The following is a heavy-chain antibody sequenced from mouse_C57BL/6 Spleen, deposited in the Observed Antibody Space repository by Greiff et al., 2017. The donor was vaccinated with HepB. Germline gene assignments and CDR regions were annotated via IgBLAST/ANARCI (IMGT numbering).Heavy chain of an antibody. V-gene: IGHV1-80*01. CDR1: GYAFSSYW. J-gene: IGHJ2*01. CDR2: IYPGDGDT. CDR3: ARRESNYFDY. Sequence: VMLVESGAELVKPGASVKISCKASGYAFSSYWMNWVKQRPGKGLEWIGQIYPGDGDTNYNGKFKGKATLTADKSSSTAYMQLSSLTSEDSAVYFCARRESNYFDYWGQGTTLTVSS.